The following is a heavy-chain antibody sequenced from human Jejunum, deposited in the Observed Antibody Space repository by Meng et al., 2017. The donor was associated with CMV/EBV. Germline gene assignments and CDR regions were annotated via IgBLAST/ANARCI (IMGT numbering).Heavy chain of an antibody. CDR3: AKDDCDITNCWQYYGLDV. Sequence: GMPWVRLAPGKGLEWVAFIRYDGRNKFYADSVKGRFTISRDNSKNTLSMQMNSLRAEDTAVYYCAKDDCDITNCWQYYGLDVWGQGTTVTVSS. D-gene: IGHD2-2*01. V-gene: IGHV3-30*02. CDR1: G. J-gene: IGHJ6*02. CDR2: IRYDGRNK.